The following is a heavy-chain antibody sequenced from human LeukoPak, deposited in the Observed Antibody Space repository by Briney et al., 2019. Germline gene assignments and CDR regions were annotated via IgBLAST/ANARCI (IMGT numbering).Heavy chain of an antibody. J-gene: IGHJ2*01. D-gene: IGHD3-10*01. CDR3: AKGLGPGRGYFDL. V-gene: IGHV3-33*06. Sequence: GGSLRLSCAASGFTFSSYGMHWVRQAPGKGLEWVAVIWYDGSNKYYADSVKGRFTISRDNSKNTLYLQMNSLRAEDTAVYYCAKGLGPGRGYFDLWGRGTLVTVSS. CDR2: IWYDGSNK. CDR1: GFTFSSYG.